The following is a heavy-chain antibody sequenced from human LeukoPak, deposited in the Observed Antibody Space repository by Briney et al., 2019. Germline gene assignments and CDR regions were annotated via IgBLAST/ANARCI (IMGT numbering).Heavy chain of an antibody. CDR2: INHSGST. CDR1: GGSFSGNY. Sequence: KASETLSLACAVYGGSFSGNYRSWIRQPPGKGLEWIGEINHSGSTNYNPSLKSRVTISVDTSKNQFSLKLSSVTAADTAVYYCARADRSGYYVYWGQGTLVTVSS. V-gene: IGHV4-34*01. J-gene: IGHJ4*02. D-gene: IGHD3-22*01. CDR3: ARADRSGYYVY.